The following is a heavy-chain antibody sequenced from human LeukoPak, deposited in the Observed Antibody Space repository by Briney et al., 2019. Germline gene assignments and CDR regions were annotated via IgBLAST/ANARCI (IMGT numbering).Heavy chain of an antibody. Sequence: SGGSLRLSCAASGFTFSNCEMNWVRQPPGKRLEWVSYISSSGSTIFYADSVKGRFTISRDNAKNSLYLQVNSLRAEDTAVYYCARDLKQGGQNYYYGMDVWGQGTTVTVSS. V-gene: IGHV3-48*03. CDR3: ARDLKQGGQNYYYGMDV. D-gene: IGHD3-16*01. CDR1: GFTFSNCE. CDR2: ISSSGSTI. J-gene: IGHJ6*02.